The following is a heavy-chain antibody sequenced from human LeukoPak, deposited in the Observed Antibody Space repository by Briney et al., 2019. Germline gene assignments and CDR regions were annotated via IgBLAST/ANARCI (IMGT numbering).Heavy chain of an antibody. V-gene: IGHV1-2*02. CDR2: IDPNSGGT. CDR3: ARDWDPHMVRGVILNWFDP. J-gene: IGHJ5*02. CDR1: GYTFTGYY. D-gene: IGHD3-10*01. Sequence: ASVKVSCKASGYTFTGYYMHWVRQAPGQGLEWMGWIDPNSGGTNYAQKFQGRVTMTRDTSISTAYMVLNRLRSDDTAVYYCARDWDPHMVRGVILNWFDPWGQGTLVTVSS.